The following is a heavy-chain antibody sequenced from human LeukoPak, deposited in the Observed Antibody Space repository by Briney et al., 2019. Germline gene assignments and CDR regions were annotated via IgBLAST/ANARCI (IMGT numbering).Heavy chain of an antibody. CDR3: ARAFRAAAGAYYYYYGMDV. Sequence: GAPVKVSCKASGYTFTGYYMHWGRQAPGQGLEWMGWSNPNSGGTNYAQKFLGWVTMTRETSIRTAYLGLSRLRSDVTAVYYCARAFRAAAGAYYYYYGMDVWGKGTTVTVSS. V-gene: IGHV1-2*04. D-gene: IGHD6-13*01. CDR1: GYTFTGYY. J-gene: IGHJ6*04. CDR2: SNPNSGGT.